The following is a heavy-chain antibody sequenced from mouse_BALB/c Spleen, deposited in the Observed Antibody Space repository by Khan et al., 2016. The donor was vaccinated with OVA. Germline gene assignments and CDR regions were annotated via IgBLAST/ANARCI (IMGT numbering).Heavy chain of an antibody. CDR1: GYTFTSYW. CDR3: ARVDEYAWFAY. CDR2: IYPGDGDT. J-gene: IGHJ3*01. D-gene: IGHD1-3*01. Sequence: VQLQQSGAELARPGASVKLSCKASGYTFTSYWMQWVKQRPGQGLEWIGAIYPGDGDTRYTQKFKGKATLTADKSSSTAYMQLSSVASEDSAVYYCARVDEYAWFAYWGQGTLVTVSA. V-gene: IGHV1-87*01.